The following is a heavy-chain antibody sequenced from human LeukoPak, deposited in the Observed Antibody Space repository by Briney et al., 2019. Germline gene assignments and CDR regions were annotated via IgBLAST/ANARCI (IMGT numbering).Heavy chain of an antibody. Sequence: SVKVSCKASGGTFSSYAISWVRQAPGQGLEWMGGIIPIFGTANYAQKFQGRVTITADESTSTAYVELSSLRSEDTAVYYCARPWGGGSYSVHGFCLGYWGQGTLVTVSS. D-gene: IGHD1-26*01. J-gene: IGHJ4*02. CDR1: GGTFSSYA. V-gene: IGHV1-69*13. CDR3: ARPWGGGSYSVHGFCLGY. CDR2: IIPIFGTA.